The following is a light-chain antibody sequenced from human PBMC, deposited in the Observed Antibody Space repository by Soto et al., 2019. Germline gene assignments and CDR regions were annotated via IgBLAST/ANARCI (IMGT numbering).Light chain of an antibody. CDR3: CSYAGHSTYV. Sequence: SALTQPASVSGSPGQSITISCTGISNDIGGYYLVSWYQQHPGQAPKLIIYEDTKRPSGVSNRFSGSTSDSTPSLTISGLQAEDEADYYCCSYAGHSTYVFAGGTKVTV. CDR1: SNDIGGYYL. J-gene: IGLJ1*01. V-gene: IGLV2-23*01. CDR2: EDT.